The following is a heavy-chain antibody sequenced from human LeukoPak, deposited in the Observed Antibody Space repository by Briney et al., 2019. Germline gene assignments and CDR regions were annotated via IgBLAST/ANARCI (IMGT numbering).Heavy chain of an antibody. CDR3: AKGGWLEY. D-gene: IGHD6-19*01. Sequence: RSGGSLRLSCAASGFTFYNYAMTWVRQRPGKGLEWVSSIRGSGGSIYYADSVKGRFTVSRDNSRNTLYVQMNSLTADDTAVYYCAKGGWLEYWGQGTLVTVSS. J-gene: IGHJ4*02. CDR2: IRGSGGSI. V-gene: IGHV3-23*01. CDR1: GFTFYNYA.